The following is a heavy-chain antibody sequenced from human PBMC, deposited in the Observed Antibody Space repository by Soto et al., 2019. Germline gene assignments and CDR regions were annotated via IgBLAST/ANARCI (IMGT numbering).Heavy chain of an antibody. CDR2: IYYSGTT. CDR3: ARAPLYCSGGSCLLLNGAFYI. D-gene: IGHD2-15*01. Sequence: SETLSLTCTVSGGSISSGGYYWSWIRQHPGKGLEWIGYIYYSGTTYYNPSLKSRVTISVDTSKNQFSLKLSSVSAADTALYYCARAPLYCSGGSCLLLNGAFYIWGQGKMVTVSS. V-gene: IGHV4-31*03. J-gene: IGHJ3*02. CDR1: GGSISSGGYY.